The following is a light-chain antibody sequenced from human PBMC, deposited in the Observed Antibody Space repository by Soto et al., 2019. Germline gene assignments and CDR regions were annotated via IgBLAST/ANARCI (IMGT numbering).Light chain of an antibody. J-gene: IGKJ4*01. Sequence: EIVMTQSPATLSVSPGERATLSCRASQSVTSSLAWYQQKPGQAPRLLIYGASTWATGIPDRFSGSGSGTEFTLTISSLQSEDFAVYYCQQYNNWLRTFGGGTKVEIK. CDR2: GAS. V-gene: IGKV3-15*01. CDR3: QQYNNWLRT. CDR1: QSVTSS.